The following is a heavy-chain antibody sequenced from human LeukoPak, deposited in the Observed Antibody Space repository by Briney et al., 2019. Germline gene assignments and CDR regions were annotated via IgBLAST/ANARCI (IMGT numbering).Heavy chain of an antibody. V-gene: IGHV3-23*01. D-gene: IGHD2-21*01. CDR2: ISGSGDNT. Sequence: HPGGSLRLSCAASGFIFSNYAMSWVRQAPGKGLEWVSAISGSGDNTYYADSVKGRFTVSRDNSKNTLYVQMKTLRAEDTAVYYWAKDFVVVPGNVNYFDYWGQGALGTVSS. J-gene: IGHJ4*02. CDR1: GFIFSNYA. CDR3: AKDFVVVPGNVNYFDY.